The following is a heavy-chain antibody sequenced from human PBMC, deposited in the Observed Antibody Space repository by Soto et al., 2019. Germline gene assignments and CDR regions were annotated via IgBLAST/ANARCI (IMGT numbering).Heavy chain of an antibody. CDR2: ISGSGGST. J-gene: IGHJ6*02. D-gene: IGHD3-16*02. V-gene: IGHV3-23*01. CDR1: RFPFSTYA. Sequence: GGSLRLSCAASRFPFSTYALTWVRQAPGKGLEWVSAISGSGGSTHYADSVKGRFTISRDNSMNTVFLQMNSLRADDTAVYYCAKGVDVWGSFRYHFQYSSGMDVCGQGTRVTVSS. CDR3: AKGVDVWGSFRYHFQYSSGMDV.